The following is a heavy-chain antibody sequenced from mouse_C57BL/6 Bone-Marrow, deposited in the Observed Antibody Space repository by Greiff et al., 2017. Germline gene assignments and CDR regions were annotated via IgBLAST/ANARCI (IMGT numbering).Heavy chain of an antibody. J-gene: IGHJ3*01. CDR3: ARRDGYSERFAY. CDR2: ISSGGSYT. V-gene: IGHV5-6*02. D-gene: IGHD2-3*01. Sequence: DVMLVASGGDLVKPGGSLKLSCAASGFTFSSYGMSWVRQTPDKRLEWVATISSGGSYTYYPDSVKGRFTISRDNAKNTLYLQMSSLKSEDTAMXYCARRDGYSERFAYWGQGTLVTVSA. CDR1: GFTFSSYG.